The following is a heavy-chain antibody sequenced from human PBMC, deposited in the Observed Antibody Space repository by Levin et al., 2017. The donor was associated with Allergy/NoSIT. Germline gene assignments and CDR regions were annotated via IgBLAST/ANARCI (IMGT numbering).Heavy chain of an antibody. D-gene: IGHD6-6*01. CDR2: IRQDGGEN. J-gene: IGHJ4*02. CDR1: GFSFSNFW. CDR3: ARDPIPVAARFDY. Sequence: PGGSLRLSCAASGFSFSNFWMSWVRQAPGRGLEWVANIRQDGGENYYVDSVKGRFTISRDNAKNSLYLQMDSLRAEDTAVYYCARDPIPVAARFDYWGQGTLVTVSS. V-gene: IGHV3-7*01.